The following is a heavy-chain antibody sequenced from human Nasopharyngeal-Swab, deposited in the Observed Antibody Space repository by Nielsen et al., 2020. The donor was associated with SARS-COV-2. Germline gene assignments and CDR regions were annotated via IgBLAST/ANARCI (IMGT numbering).Heavy chain of an antibody. CDR3: PKGGGWLYYFDF. V-gene: IGHV3-23*01. CDR2: ISGSGDTT. Sequence: GGPLRLSCAASGFTFITYAMNWVRRAPGKGLEWVSSISGSGDTTYYADSLKGRFTISRDNSKNTLYLQVSSLSAEDTAMYYCPKGGGWLYYFDFWGQGTLVTVSS. D-gene: IGHD6-19*01. J-gene: IGHJ4*02. CDR1: GFTFITYA.